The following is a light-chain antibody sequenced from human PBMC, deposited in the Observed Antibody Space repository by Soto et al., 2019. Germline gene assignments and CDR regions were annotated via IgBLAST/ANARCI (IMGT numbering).Light chain of an antibody. Sequence: QSVLTQPPSASGTPGQRVTISCSGGSSNIGTNAVNWYQHVPGTAPKLLIYNNDRRPSGVPDRLSASKFGTSASLAISGLQYAEEADYYCTTGEDSRDAPVFGGGTKLTVL. CDR3: TTGEDSRDAPV. J-gene: IGLJ2*01. V-gene: IGLV1-44*01. CDR2: NND. CDR1: SSNIGTNA.